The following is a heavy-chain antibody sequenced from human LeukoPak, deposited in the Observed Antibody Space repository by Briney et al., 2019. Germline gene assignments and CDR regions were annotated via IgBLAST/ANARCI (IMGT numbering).Heavy chain of an antibody. J-gene: IGHJ4*02. V-gene: IGHV3-53*01. D-gene: IGHD4/OR15-4a*01. Sequence: GGSLRLSCTVSGFTVSSDSMSWVRQAPGKGLEWVSFIYSGGSTHYSDSVKGRFTISRDNSKNTLYLQMNSLRAEDTAVYYCAGRAGAYSHPYDYWDQGTLVTVSS. CDR3: AGRAGAYSHPYDY. CDR1: GFTVSSDS. CDR2: IYSGGST.